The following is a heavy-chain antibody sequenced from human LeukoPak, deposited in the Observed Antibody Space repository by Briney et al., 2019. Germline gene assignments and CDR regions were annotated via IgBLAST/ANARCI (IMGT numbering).Heavy chain of an antibody. J-gene: IGHJ3*02. CDR2: IYHSGST. Sequence: KPSETLSLTCAVSGYSISSGYYWGWIRQPPGKGLEWIGSIYHSGSTYYNPSLKSRVTISVDTSKNQFSLKLSPVTAADTAVYYCAKPPGEGSRLDAFDIWGQGTMVTVSS. CDR3: AKPPGEGSRLDAFDI. V-gene: IGHV4-38-2*01. CDR1: GYSISSGYY. D-gene: IGHD2-15*01.